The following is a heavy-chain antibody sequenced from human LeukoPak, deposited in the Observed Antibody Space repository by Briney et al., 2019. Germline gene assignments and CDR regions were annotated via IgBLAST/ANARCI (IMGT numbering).Heavy chain of an antibody. D-gene: IGHD3-10*01. CDR1: GFTFSSYW. CDR2: IKQDGSEK. J-gene: IGHJ4*02. Sequence: GGSLRLSCAASGFTFSSYWMSWVRQAPGKGLEWVANIKQDGSEKYYVDSVKGRFTISRDNSKNTLYLEVISLTAEDTAVYYCAKDDAWLRFGEWSQGTLVTVSS. CDR3: AKDDAWLRFGE. V-gene: IGHV3-7*03.